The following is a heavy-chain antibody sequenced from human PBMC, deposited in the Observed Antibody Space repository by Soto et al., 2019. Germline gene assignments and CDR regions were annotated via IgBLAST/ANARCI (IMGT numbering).Heavy chain of an antibody. D-gene: IGHD2-2*01. CDR3: AKANCSSTSCYLGFDY. V-gene: IGHV3-23*01. CDR2: ISGSGGST. Sequence: RWGSLRLSCAASGFTFSSYAMSWVRQAPGKGLEWVSAISGSGGSTYYADSVKGRFTISRDNSKNTLYLQMNSLRAEDTAVYYCAKANCSSTSCYLGFDYWGQGTLVTVSS. CDR1: GFTFSSYA. J-gene: IGHJ4*02.